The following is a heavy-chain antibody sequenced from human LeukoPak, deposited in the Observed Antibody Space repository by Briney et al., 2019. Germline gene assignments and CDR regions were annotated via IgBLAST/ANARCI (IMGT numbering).Heavy chain of an antibody. D-gene: IGHD3-10*01. J-gene: IGHJ6*03. CDR1: GGSISSYY. CDR3: ARDSFRLWFGELLYYMDV. V-gene: IGHV4-59*01. Sequence: SETLSLTCTVSGGSISSYYWSWIRQPPGKGLEWIGYIYYSGSTNYNPSLKSRVTISVDTSKNQFSLKLSSVTAADTAVYYCARDSFRLWFGELLYYMDVWGKGTTVTVSS. CDR2: IYYSGST.